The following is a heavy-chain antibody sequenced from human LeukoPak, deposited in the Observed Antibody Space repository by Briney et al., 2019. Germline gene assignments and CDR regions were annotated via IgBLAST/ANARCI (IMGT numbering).Heavy chain of an antibody. Sequence: GGSLTLSSADPEFTFSSNAMSWVRQAPGKGLEWVSAISGSGGSTYYADSVKGRFTISRDNSKNTLYLQMNSLRAEDTAVYYCAKGGYSGYGASYMDVLGKGTTVTVSS. CDR3: AKGGYSGYGASYMDV. CDR2: ISGSGGST. D-gene: IGHD5-12*01. J-gene: IGHJ6*03. V-gene: IGHV3-23*01. CDR1: EFTFSSNA.